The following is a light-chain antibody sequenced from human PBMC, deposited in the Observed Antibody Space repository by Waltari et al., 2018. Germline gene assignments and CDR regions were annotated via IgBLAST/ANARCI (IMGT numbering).Light chain of an antibody. CDR1: QTISIY. V-gene: IGKV1-39*01. Sequence: DIKKTQKQSSLYAYVGDRVTITCRASQTISIYLNWYQKKPGRAPKLLIYTASSLQSGVPSRFSGSGSATDFTLTISSLQPEDFATYFCQQSYSTPFTFGQGTKLEIK. J-gene: IGKJ2*01. CDR3: QQSYSTPFT. CDR2: TAS.